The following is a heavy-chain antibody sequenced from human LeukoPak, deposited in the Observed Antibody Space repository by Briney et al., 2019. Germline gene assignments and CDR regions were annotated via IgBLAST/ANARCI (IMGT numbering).Heavy chain of an antibody. CDR2: INHSGST. CDR1: GGSFSGYY. Sequence: SETLSLTCAVYGGSFSGYYWSWIRQPPGKGLEWIGEINHSGSTNYNPSLKSRVTISVDTSKNQFSLKLSSVTADDTAVYYCARGLIPLGRFRSSYGFWDREASNGFDYWGQGTLVTVSS. CDR3: ARGLIPLGRFRSSYGFWDREASNGFDY. V-gene: IGHV4-34*01. D-gene: IGHD5-18*01. J-gene: IGHJ4*02.